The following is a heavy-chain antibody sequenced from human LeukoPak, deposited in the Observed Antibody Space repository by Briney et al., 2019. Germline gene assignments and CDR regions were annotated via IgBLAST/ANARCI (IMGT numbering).Heavy chain of an antibody. CDR2: INHSGST. CDR3: ASGWEWELLSPLDY. V-gene: IGHV4-34*01. CDR1: GGAFSGYY. D-gene: IGHD1-26*01. Sequence: KPSETLSLTCAVYGGAFSGYYWSGIRQPPGKGLEWIGEINHSGSTNYNPSLKSRVTISVDTSKNQFSLTLSSVTAADTAVYYCASGWEWELLSPLDYWGQGTLVTVSS. J-gene: IGHJ4*02.